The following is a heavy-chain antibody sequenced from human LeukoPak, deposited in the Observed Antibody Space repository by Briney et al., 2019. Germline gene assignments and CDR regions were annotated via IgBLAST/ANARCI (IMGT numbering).Heavy chain of an antibody. J-gene: IGHJ4*02. V-gene: IGHV1-3*01. Sequence: ASVKVSCKASGYTFSSYGISWVRQAPGQRLEWMGWINAGNGNTKYSQKFQGRVTITRDTSASTAYMELSSLRSEDTAVYYCARDRWRAAAGKASPLDYWGQGTLVTVSS. D-gene: IGHD6-13*01. CDR2: INAGNGNT. CDR1: GYTFSSYG. CDR3: ARDRWRAAAGKASPLDY.